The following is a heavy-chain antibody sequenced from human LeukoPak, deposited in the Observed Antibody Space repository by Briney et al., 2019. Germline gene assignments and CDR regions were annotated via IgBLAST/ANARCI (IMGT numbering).Heavy chain of an antibody. CDR2: ISAYNGNT. Sequence: ASVKVSCKASGYTFTSYGISWVRQAPGQGLEWMGWISAYNGNTNYAQKHQGRVTMTTDTSTSTAYMELGSLRSDDTAVYYCARVRGGRYCSGTTCYWFDPWRQGTLVTVSS. V-gene: IGHV1-18*01. CDR1: GYTFTSYG. D-gene: IGHD2-15*01. J-gene: IGHJ5*02. CDR3: ARVRGGRYCSGTTCYWFDP.